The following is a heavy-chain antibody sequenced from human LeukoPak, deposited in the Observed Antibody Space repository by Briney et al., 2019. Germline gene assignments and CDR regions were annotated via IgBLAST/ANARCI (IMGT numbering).Heavy chain of an antibody. D-gene: IGHD3-10*01. Sequence: GGSLRLSCAASGFTFSSYGMHWVRQAPGKGLEWVSAISGSGGSTYYADSVKGRFTISRDNSKNTLYLQMNSLRAEDTAVYYCAGGRGSGSYYTYYYYGMDVWGQGTTVTVSS. CDR2: ISGSGGST. CDR1: GFTFSSYG. V-gene: IGHV3-23*01. J-gene: IGHJ6*02. CDR3: AGGRGSGSYYTYYYYGMDV.